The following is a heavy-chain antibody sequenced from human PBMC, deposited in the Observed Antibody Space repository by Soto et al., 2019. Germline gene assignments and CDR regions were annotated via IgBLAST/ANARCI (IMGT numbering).Heavy chain of an antibody. D-gene: IGHD3-3*01. V-gene: IGHV1-46*01. CDR2: INPSGGST. J-gene: IGHJ4*02. CDR1: GYTFTGYY. CDR3: ARGFLEWLPLGEASTLDY. Sequence: GASVKVSCKASGYTFTGYYMHWVRQAPGQGLEWMGIINPSGGSTSYAQKFQGRVTMTRDTSTSTVYMELSSLRSEDTAVYYCARGFLEWLPLGEASTLDYWGQGTLVTVSS.